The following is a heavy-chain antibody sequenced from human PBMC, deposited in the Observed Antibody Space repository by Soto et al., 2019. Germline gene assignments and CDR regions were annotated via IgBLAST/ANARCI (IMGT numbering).Heavy chain of an antibody. D-gene: IGHD2-21*02. V-gene: IGHV1-18*01. Sequence: GASVKVSCKASGYTFTSYGISWVRQAPGQGLEWMGWISAYNGNTNYAQKLQGRVTMTTDTSTSTAYKELRSLRSDDTAVYYCASGGTYCGGDCYSYDDAFDIWGQGTMVTVSS. CDR2: ISAYNGNT. J-gene: IGHJ3*02. CDR1: GYTFTSYG. CDR3: ASGGTYCGGDCYSYDDAFDI.